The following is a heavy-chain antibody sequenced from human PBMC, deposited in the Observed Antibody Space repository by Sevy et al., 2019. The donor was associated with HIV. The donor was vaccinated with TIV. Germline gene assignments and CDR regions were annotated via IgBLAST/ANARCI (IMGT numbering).Heavy chain of an antibody. J-gene: IGHJ4*02. Sequence: GGSLRLSCAASGFTFSNYAMNWVRQAPGKGLEWVSGISGSGGSGDKTSYADSVKGRFTISRDDSKNSLYLQLNSLRAADTAIYYCARKYDSSGYFDYWGQGTLVTVSS. CDR1: GFTFSNYA. V-gene: IGHV3-23*01. CDR3: ARKYDSSGYFDY. D-gene: IGHD3-22*01. CDR2: ISGSGGSGDKT.